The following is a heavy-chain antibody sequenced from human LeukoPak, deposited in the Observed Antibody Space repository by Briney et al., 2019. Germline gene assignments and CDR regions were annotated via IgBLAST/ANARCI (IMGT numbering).Heavy chain of an antibody. D-gene: IGHD4-11*01. Sequence: PSETLSLTCAVSGASMNDYYWSRIRQTPGKGLEWIGHVHHSFSSNFSPSLESRVTMSMDTSKSQFSLRVTSVTAADTAVYYCACYSVLGRTFDCWGQGTQVTVSS. CDR3: ACYSVLGRTFDC. CDR2: VHHSFSS. CDR1: GASMNDYY. J-gene: IGHJ4*02. V-gene: IGHV4-59*01.